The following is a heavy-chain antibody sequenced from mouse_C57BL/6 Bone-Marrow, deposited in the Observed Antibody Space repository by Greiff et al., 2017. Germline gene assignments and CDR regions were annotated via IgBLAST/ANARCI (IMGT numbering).Heavy chain of an antibody. CDR2: FYPGSGSI. Sequence: QVQLQQSGAELVKPGASVKLSCKASGYTFTEYTIHWVKQRPGQGLEWIGWFYPGSGSIKYNEKFKDKATLTANKSSSTDYMELRRLTSEDTAVYYYARHDEAYYGSSYFDYWGQGTLVTVSA. J-gene: IGHJ3*01. D-gene: IGHD1-1*01. CDR3: ARHDEAYYGSSYFDY. V-gene: IGHV1-62-2*01. CDR1: GYTFTEYT.